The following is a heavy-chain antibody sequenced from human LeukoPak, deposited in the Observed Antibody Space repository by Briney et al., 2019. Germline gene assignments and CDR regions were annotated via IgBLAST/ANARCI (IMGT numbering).Heavy chain of an antibody. CDR3: AKAVIEVAGTLNLFDP. Sequence: SETLCLSCTVSGGSVGNYYWSWIRQSAGKGLEWIGRIYTSGSTNYNPSLKSRVTMSLDTSKNQFSLKFNSMTAADTAVYYCAKAVIEVAGTLNLFDPCGQGTLVTVSS. D-gene: IGHD6-19*01. V-gene: IGHV4-4*07. CDR1: GGSVGNYY. J-gene: IGHJ5*02. CDR2: IYTSGST.